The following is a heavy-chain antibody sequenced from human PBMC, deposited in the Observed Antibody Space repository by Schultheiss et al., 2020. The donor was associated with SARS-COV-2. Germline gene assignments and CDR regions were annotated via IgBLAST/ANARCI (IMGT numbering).Heavy chain of an antibody. CDR1: GYTFTSYD. J-gene: IGHJ3*02. Sequence: ASVKVSCKASGYTFTSYDINWVRQATGQGLEWMGWMNPNSGNTGYAQKFQGRVTMTRNTSISTAYMELRSLRSDDTAVYYCARTVSRGYCSSTSCHAFDIWGQGTMVTVSS. D-gene: IGHD2-2*01. CDR3: ARTVSRGYCSSTSCHAFDI. V-gene: IGHV1-8*01. CDR2: MNPNSGNT.